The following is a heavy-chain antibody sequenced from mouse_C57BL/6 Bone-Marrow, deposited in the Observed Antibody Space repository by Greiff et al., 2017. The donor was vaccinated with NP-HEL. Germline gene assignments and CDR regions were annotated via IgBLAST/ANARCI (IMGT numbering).Heavy chain of an antibody. CDR2: IYPRSGNT. J-gene: IGHJ3*01. CDR1: GYTFTSYG. V-gene: IGHV1-81*01. Sequence: SGAELARPGASVKLSCKASGYTFTSYGISWVKQRTGQGLEWIGEIYPRSGNTYYNEKFKGKATLTADKSSSTAYMELRSLTSEDSAVYFCARRVLRFAYWGQGTLVTVSA. CDR3: ARRVLRFAY. D-gene: IGHD1-1*01.